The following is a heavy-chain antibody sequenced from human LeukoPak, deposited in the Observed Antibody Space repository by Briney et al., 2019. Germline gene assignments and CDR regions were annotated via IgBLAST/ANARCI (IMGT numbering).Heavy chain of an antibody. D-gene: IGHD2-21*02. J-gene: IGHJ4*02. CDR1: GYTFSDFS. CDR3: ARMTAIRLYFDY. Sequence: PGGSLRLSCAASGYTFSDFSVNWVRQAPGKGLEWVSSISVRSNYRYYADSVRGRFTISRDDARDSLFLQMNSLRAEDTAVYYCARMTAIRLYFDYWGQGTLVTVSS. CDR2: ISVRSNYR. V-gene: IGHV3-21*01.